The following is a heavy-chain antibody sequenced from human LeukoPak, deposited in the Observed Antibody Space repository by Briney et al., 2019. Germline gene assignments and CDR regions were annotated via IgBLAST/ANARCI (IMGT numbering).Heavy chain of an antibody. Sequence: GGSLRLSCAASGFTVSSNYMSWVRQAPGKGLEWVSVIYSGGSTYYADSVKGRFTISRDNAKNSLYLQMNSLRAEDTAVYYCARDKITMVRGVSDYWGQGTLVTVSS. CDR3: ARDKITMVRGVSDY. CDR1: GFTVSSNY. CDR2: IYSGGST. J-gene: IGHJ4*02. D-gene: IGHD3-10*01. V-gene: IGHV3-53*01.